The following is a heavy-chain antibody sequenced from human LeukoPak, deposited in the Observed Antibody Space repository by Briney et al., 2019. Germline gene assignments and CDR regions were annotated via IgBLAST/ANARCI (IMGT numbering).Heavy chain of an antibody. V-gene: IGHV4-61*02. CDR1: GGSISSGSYY. CDR3: ARGGYDYVFDWFDP. D-gene: IGHD3-16*01. CDR2: IYTSGST. Sequence: SETLSPTCTVSGGSISSGSYYWSWVRQPAGKGLEWIGRIYTSGSTNYNPSLKSRVTISVDTSKNQFSLKLSSVTAADTAVYYCARGGYDYVFDWFDPWGQGTLVTVSS. J-gene: IGHJ5*02.